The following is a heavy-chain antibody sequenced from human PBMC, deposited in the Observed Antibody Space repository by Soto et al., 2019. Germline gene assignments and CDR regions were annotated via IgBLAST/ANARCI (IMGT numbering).Heavy chain of an antibody. V-gene: IGHV1-3*01. CDR2: INAGNGNT. D-gene: IGHD2-15*01. CDR3: ARVSCSGGSCYLDY. CDR1: GYTFTSYA. Sequence: ASVKVSCKASGYTFTSYAMHWVRQAPGQRLEWMGWINAGNGNTKYSQKFQGRVTITRDTSASTAYMELSSLRSEDTAAYYCARVSCSGGSCYLDYWGQGTLVTVSS. J-gene: IGHJ4*02.